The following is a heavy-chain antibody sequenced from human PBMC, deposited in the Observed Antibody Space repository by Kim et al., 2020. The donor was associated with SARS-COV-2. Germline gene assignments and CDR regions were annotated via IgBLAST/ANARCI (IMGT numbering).Heavy chain of an antibody. J-gene: IGHJ6*02. CDR1: GGSISSGGYY. Sequence: SETLSLTCTVSGGSISSGGYYWSWIRQHPGKGLEWIGYIYYSGSTYYNPSLKSRVTISVDTSKNQFSLKLSSVTAADTAVYYCARDYLVVAATGELYYYYGMDVWGQGTTVTVSS. CDR3: ARDYLVVAATGELYYYYGMDV. D-gene: IGHD2-15*01. V-gene: IGHV4-31*03. CDR2: IYYSGST.